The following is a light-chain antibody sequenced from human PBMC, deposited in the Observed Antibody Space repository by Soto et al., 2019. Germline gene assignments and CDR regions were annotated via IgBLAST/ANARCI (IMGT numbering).Light chain of an antibody. CDR3: QVWDSSSDHVV. CDR1: NIGSKS. V-gene: IGLV3-21*04. J-gene: IGLJ2*01. Sequence: SYELTQPPSVSVAPGKTARITCGGNNIGSKSVHWYQQQPGQAPVLVIYYDSDRPSGIPERFSRSNSGNTATLTISRVEAGDEADDYCQVWDSSSDHVVFGGGTKLTVL. CDR2: YDS.